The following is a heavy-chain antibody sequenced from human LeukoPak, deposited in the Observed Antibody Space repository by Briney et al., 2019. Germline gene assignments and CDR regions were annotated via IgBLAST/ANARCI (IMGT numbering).Heavy chain of an antibody. CDR3: AKDLATFDYYYYMDV. V-gene: IGHV3-33*06. Sequence: GGSLRLSCAASGFTFSSCGMHWVRQAPGKGLEWVAVIWYDGSNKYYADSVKGRFTISRDNSKNTLYLQMNSLRAEDTAVYYCAKDLATFDYYYYMDVWGKGTTVTVSS. CDR2: IWYDGSNK. D-gene: IGHD5-12*01. CDR1: GFTFSSCG. J-gene: IGHJ6*03.